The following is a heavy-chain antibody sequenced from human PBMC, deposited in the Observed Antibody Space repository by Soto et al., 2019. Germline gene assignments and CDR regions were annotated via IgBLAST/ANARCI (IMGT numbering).Heavy chain of an antibody. V-gene: IGHV3-23*01. D-gene: IGHD3-22*01. J-gene: IGHJ3*02. CDR1: GFTFSTCA. CDR2: ISGSGAGT. CDR3: ARSGGFYPETFDI. Sequence: EVQLLESGGGLVQPGGSLRLSCAASGFTFSTCALSWVRQDPGMGLEWVSGISGSGAGTYYADSVKGRFTISRDNSKNTLYLQMNGLRVEDTAIYYCARSGGFYPETFDIWGQGTLVSVS.